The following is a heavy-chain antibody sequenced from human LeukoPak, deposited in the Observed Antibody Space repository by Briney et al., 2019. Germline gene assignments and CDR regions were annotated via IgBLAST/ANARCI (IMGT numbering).Heavy chain of an antibody. D-gene: IGHD3-16*01. CDR2: IYPGDSDT. J-gene: IGHJ6*03. CDR1: GYSFTRYW. CDR3: ARLITDYYYYMDV. V-gene: IGHV5-51*01. Sequence: PGESLKISCKGSGYSFTRYWIGWVRQMPGKGLEWMGIIYPGDSDTTYSPSFQGQVTISADMSISTAYLQWSSLKASDTAMYYCARLITDYYYYMDVWGKGTTVTVSS.